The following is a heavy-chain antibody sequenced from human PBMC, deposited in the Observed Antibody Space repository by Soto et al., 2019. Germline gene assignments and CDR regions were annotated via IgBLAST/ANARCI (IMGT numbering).Heavy chain of an antibody. J-gene: IGHJ5*02. CDR1: GGSISSYY. CDR3: ARDHCSGGSCYSSPTNWFDP. Sequence: SETLSLTCTVSGGSISSYYWSWIRQPPGKGLEWIGYIYYSGSTNYNPSLKSRVTISVDTSKNQFSLKLSSVTAADTAVYYCARDHCSGGSCYSSPTNWFDPWGQGTPVTVSS. V-gene: IGHV4-59*12. D-gene: IGHD2-15*01. CDR2: IYYSGST.